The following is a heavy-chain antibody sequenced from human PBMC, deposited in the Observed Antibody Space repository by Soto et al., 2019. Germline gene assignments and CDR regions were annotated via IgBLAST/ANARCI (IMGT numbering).Heavy chain of an antibody. CDR1: GYTFASYH. D-gene: IGHD3-3*01. J-gene: IGHJ6*02. CDR3: ARDRGPVLRFLEWLTNGMDV. CDR2: INPSGGST. Sequence: ASVKVSCKASGYTFASYHMHWVRQAPGQGLEWMGIINPSGGSTSYAQKFQGRVTMTRDTCTSTVYMELSSLRSEDTAGYYCARDRGPVLRFLEWLTNGMDVWGQGTTVTVSS. V-gene: IGHV1-46*01.